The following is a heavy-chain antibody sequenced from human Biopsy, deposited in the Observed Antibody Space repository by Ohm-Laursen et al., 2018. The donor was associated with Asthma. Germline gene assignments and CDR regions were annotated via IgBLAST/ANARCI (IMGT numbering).Heavy chain of an antibody. CDR2: IYHRDTT. D-gene: IGHD2-21*01. Sequence: SQTLSLTCAVSGGSINSGGYSWTWIRQPPGKGLEWIGYIYHRDTTYYNPSLKSRVTISLDGSKNQFSLKLSSVTAADTAVYYCARGRSGDWLYYFDYWGRGALVTVSS. J-gene: IGHJ4*02. CDR1: GGSINSGGYS. CDR3: ARGRSGDWLYYFDY. V-gene: IGHV4-30-2*01.